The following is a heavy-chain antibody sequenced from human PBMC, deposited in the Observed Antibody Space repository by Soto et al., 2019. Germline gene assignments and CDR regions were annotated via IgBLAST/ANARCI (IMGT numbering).Heavy chain of an antibody. CDR1: GVSFNNNG. V-gene: IGHV1-69*01. CDR3: ARVLYYGSGSYSPYGMDV. Sequence: QVQLVQSGAEVKKPGSSVKVSCKTSGVSFNNNGIGWVRQAPGHGLEWMGGVSPPFRTSNYARKFQGRISITADASTGIVNMELSSLTSEDTAQYYCARVLYYGSGSYSPYGMDVWGQGTTVTVSS. D-gene: IGHD3-10*01. CDR2: VSPPFRTS. J-gene: IGHJ6*02.